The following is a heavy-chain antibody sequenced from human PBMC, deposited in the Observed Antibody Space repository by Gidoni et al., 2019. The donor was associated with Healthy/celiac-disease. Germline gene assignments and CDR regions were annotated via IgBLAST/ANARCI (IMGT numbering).Heavy chain of an antibody. J-gene: IGHJ4*02. V-gene: IGHV1-69*01. CDR2: LIPIVGRA. Sequence: QVQLVQSGDEVKKPGSSVQVSCKASGDTCGSSAISRVRQAAGQGLGWMVGLIPIVGRANYAPKFQGRVTITADESTSTAYMGLSSLRSEDTAVYYCALGAGLQWLQFHPKFDYWGQGTLVTVSS. CDR1: GDTCGSSA. D-gene: IGHD5-12*01. CDR3: ALGAGLQWLQFHPKFDY.